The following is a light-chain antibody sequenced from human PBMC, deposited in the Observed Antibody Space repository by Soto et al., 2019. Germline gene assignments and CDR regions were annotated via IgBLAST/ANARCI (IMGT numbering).Light chain of an antibody. CDR2: AVS. J-gene: IGLJ1*01. CDR1: SSDIGAYNY. Sequence: QSSLTQPASVSASPGQSITISCTGTSSDIGAYNYVSWYQQYPGTAPKLIIYAVSSRPSGISSRFSGSKSASTASLTISGLKAEDEADYYCSSYTSXSSLVFGTGT. V-gene: IGLV2-14*01. CDR3: SSYTSXSSLV.